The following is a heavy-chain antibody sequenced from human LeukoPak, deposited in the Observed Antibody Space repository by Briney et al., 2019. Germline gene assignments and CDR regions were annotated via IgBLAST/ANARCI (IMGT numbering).Heavy chain of an antibody. Sequence: SETLSLTCAVHGGSLSGFYWSWIRQPPGKGLEWIGEINHSGSTNYNPSLKSRVTISVDTSKNQVSLDLASVTAADTAVYYCARASSFDKTTRWNPAYFGPWGPGSLVTVAS. V-gene: IGHV4-34*01. J-gene: IGHJ5*02. CDR3: ARASSFDKTTRWNPAYFGP. CDR2: INHSGST. CDR1: GGSLSGFY. D-gene: IGHD1-1*01.